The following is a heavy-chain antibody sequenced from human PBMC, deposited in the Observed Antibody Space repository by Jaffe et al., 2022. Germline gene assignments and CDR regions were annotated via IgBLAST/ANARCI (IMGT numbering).Heavy chain of an antibody. D-gene: IGHD6-19*01. CDR2: IYYSGST. Sequence: QLQLQESGPGLVKPSETLSLTCTVSGGSISSSSYYWGWIRQPPGKGLEWIGSIYYSGSTYYNPSLKSRVTISVDTSKNQFSLKLSSVTAADTAVYYCARQRIAVAGSTSYFDYWGQGTLVTVSS. CDR1: GGSISSSSYY. J-gene: IGHJ4*02. V-gene: IGHV4-39*01. CDR3: ARQRIAVAGSTSYFDY.